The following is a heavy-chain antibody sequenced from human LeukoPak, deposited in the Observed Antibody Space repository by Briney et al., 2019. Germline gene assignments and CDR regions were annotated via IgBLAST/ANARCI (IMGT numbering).Heavy chain of an antibody. Sequence: PGGSLRLSCAASGFTFSDYYMSWIRQAPGKGLEWVSSISSSSSYIYYADSVKGRFTISRDNAKNSLYLQMNSLRAEDTAVYYCARSGDGGYRGDWFDPWGQGTLVTVSS. CDR1: GFTFSDYY. J-gene: IGHJ5*02. D-gene: IGHD5-12*01. CDR3: ARSGDGGYRGDWFDP. V-gene: IGHV3-11*06. CDR2: ISSSSSYI.